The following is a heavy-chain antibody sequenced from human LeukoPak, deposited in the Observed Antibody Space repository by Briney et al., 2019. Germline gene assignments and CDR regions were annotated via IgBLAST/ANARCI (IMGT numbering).Heavy chain of an antibody. J-gene: IGHJ4*02. Sequence: PGGSLRLSCAASGFTFSSYGMLWVRQAPAKGLQWVGHIRRTPHGGATDYSATVKGRLTISRDDSKNTLYLQMNNLKTEDTALYYCATEYSPTIPFYFDYGGQGALVTVSS. CDR3: ATEYSPTIPFYFDY. D-gene: IGHD5-12*01. CDR1: GFTFSSYG. V-gene: IGHV3-15*05. CDR2: IRRTPHGGAT.